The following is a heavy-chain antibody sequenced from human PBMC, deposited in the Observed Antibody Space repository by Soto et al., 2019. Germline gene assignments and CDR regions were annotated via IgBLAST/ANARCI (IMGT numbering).Heavy chain of an antibody. V-gene: IGHV4-34*01. Sequence: SAPLSLTRAVYGAYLSDNYCNWLRQPPGKGIEWIGEINHSGNTNYNPSLRSRVTISIDTSKNQLSLNLRSVSAADKSVYYCARGRGESDACGQVTQVTVSS. CDR1: GAYLSDNY. CDR2: INHSGNT. D-gene: IGHD2-21*01. CDR3: ARGRGESDA. J-gene: IGHJ5*02.